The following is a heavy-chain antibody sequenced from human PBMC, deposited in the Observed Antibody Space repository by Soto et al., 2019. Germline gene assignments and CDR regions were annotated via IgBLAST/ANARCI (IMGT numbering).Heavy chain of an antibody. CDR1: GDTFAFHS. V-gene: IGHV1-69*02. J-gene: IGHJ4*02. CDR3: ETSYGSGYRAFHY. D-gene: IGHD3-10*01. CDR2: INPILSMS. Sequence: QVQLVQSGAEVKRPGSSVKVSCKASGDTFAFHSINWVRQAPGLGLEWMGRINPILSMSNYAQRFQGRVTMTAAKSTSTAYMVLSRLRSEDTAIYYCETSYGSGYRAFHYWGQGALVTVSS.